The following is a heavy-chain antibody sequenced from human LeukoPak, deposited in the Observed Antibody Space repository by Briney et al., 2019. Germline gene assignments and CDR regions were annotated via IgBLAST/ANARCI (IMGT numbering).Heavy chain of an antibody. V-gene: IGHV1-18*01. CDR2: ISAYNGNT. CDR3: ARGRNYYDSRGPFDY. Sequence: ASVKVSCKASGYTFTSYGISWVRQAPGQGLEWMGWISAYNGNTNYAQKLQGRVTMTTDTSTSTAYMELRSLRSDDTAVYYCARGRNYYDSRGPFDYWGQGTLVTVSS. J-gene: IGHJ4*02. D-gene: IGHD3-22*01. CDR1: GYTFTSYG.